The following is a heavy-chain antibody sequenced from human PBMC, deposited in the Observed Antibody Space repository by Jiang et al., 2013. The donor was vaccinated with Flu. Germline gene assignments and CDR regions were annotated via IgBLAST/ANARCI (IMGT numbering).Heavy chain of an antibody. CDR1: GGSISSGDYY. D-gene: IGHD3-9*01. CDR3: ARERGYDILTGYYIIDAFDI. J-gene: IGHJ3*02. Sequence: GPGLVKPSQTLSLTCTVSGGSISSGDYYWSWIRQPPGKGLEWIGYIYYSGSTYYNPSLKSRVTISVDTSKNQFSLKLSSVTAADTAVYYCARERGYDILTGYYIIDAFDIWGQGQWSPSLQ. V-gene: IGHV4-30-4*01. CDR2: IYYSGST.